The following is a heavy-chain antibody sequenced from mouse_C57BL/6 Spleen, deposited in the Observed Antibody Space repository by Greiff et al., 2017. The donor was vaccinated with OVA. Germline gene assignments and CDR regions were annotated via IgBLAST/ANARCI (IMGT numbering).Heavy chain of an antibody. V-gene: IGHV5-17*01. D-gene: IGHD1-1*01. CDR1: GFTFSDYG. J-gene: IGHJ2*01. CDR3: ARPHYYGSSYYFDY. Sequence: DVMLVESGGGLVKPGGSLKLSCAASGFTFSDYGMHWVRQAPEKGLEWVAYISSGSSTIYYADTVKGRFTISRDNAKNTLFLQMTSLRSEDTAMYYCARPHYYGSSYYFDYWGKGTTLTVSS. CDR2: ISSGSSTI.